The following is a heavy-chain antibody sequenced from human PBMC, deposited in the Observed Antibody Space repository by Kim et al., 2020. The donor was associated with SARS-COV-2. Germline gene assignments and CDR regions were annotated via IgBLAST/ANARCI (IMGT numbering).Heavy chain of an antibody. V-gene: IGHV4-61*02. D-gene: IGHD3-3*01. CDR2: IYTSGST. J-gene: IGHJ5*02. Sequence: SETLSLICTVSGGSISSGSYYWSWIRQPAGKGLEWIGRIYTSGSTNYNPSLKSRVTISVDTSKNQFSLKLSSVTAADTAVYYCARATFKAGLRFFPWGQGTLVTVSS. CDR3: ARATFKAGLRFFP. CDR1: GGSISSGSYY.